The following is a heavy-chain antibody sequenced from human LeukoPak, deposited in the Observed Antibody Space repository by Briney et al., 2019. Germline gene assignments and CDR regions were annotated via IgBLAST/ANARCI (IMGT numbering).Heavy chain of an antibody. J-gene: IGHJ4*02. D-gene: IGHD6-6*01. CDR2: IKSKTDGGTT. CDR3: TTRYSSSSAGFRVFDY. CDR1: GFTFSHAW. V-gene: IGHV3-15*01. Sequence: GGSLRLSCVASGFTFSHAWMSWVRQAPGKGLEWVGRIKSKTDGGTTDYAAPVKGRFTISRDDSKNTLYLQMNSLKTEDTAVYYCTTRYSSSSAGFRVFDYWGQGTLVTVSS.